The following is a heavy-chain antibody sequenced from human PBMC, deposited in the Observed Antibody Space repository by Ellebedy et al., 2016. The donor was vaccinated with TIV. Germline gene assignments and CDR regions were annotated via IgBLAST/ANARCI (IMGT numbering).Heavy chain of an antibody. CDR3: ASITLVTGTEYYYGMDV. J-gene: IGHJ6*02. CDR2: IIPIFGTA. V-gene: IGHV1-69*06. Sequence: SVKVSCXASGGTFSSYAISWVRQAPGQGLEWMGGIIPIFGTANYAQKFQGRVTITADKSTSTAYMELSSLRSEDTAVYYCASITLVTGTEYYYGMDVWGQGTTVTVSS. D-gene: IGHD1-20*01. CDR1: GGTFSSYA.